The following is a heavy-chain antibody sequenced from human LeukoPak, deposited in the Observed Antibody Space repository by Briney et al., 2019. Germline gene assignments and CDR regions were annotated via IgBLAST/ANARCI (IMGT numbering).Heavy chain of an antibody. CDR2: IYWNDDK. CDR3: ARSYSDYDYFNNWFDP. CDR1: GFSLSTSGVG. D-gene: IGHD5-12*01. V-gene: IGHV2-5*01. J-gene: IGHJ5*02. Sequence: SGPTLVNPTQTLTLTCTFSGFSLSTSGVGVGWIRQPPGKTLEWLALIYWNDDKRYSPSLKSRLTISKDTSKNQVVLTMTNMDPVDTATYYCARSYSDYDYFNNWFDPWGQGTLVTVSS.